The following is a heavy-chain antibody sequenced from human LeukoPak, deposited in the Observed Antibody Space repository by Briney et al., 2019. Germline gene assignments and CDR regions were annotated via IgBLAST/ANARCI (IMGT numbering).Heavy chain of an antibody. Sequence: PGGSLRLSCAASGFTVSSNYMSWVRQAPGKGLEWVSAISGGGDKIHYADSVKGRFTISRDNSKNTLYLQMNSLRVEDTAMYYCAKDWSCDYWGQGTLITVSS. CDR1: GFTVSSNY. CDR3: AKDWSCDY. D-gene: IGHD1-26*01. CDR2: ISGGGDKI. J-gene: IGHJ4*02. V-gene: IGHV3-23*01.